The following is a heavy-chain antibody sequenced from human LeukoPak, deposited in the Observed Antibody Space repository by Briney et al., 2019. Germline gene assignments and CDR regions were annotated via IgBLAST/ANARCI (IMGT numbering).Heavy chain of an antibody. J-gene: IGHJ4*02. CDR3: VRGYSYGFYFDY. V-gene: IGHV1-2*02. CDR2: INPNSGGP. Sequence: SVTVSCKASGYTFTGYYMHWVRQTPGQGLEWMGWINPNSGGPNYGQKFQGTVTMTRDTSISTAYLELSNLRSDDTAAYYCVRGYSYGFYFDYWGQGSLVTVSS. CDR1: GYTFTGYY. D-gene: IGHD5-18*01.